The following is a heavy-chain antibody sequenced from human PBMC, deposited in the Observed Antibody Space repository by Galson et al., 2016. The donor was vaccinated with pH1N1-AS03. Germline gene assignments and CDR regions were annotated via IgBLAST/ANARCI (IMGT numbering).Heavy chain of an antibody. J-gene: IGHJ2*01. CDR3: ARESPLNSYLDL. CDR1: GFSFSASW. Sequence: SLRLSCAASGFSFSASWMGWVRQAPGKGLEWVANIRQDGSEKYYVHSVEGRFTISRDNAKNSLYLQMNSLRDEDRALYYCARESPLNSYLDLWGRGTLVTVSS. V-gene: IGHV3-7*03. CDR2: IRQDGSEK. D-gene: IGHD4-23*01.